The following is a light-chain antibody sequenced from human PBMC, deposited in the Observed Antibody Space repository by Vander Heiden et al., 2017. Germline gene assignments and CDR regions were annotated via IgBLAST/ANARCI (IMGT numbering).Light chain of an antibody. J-gene: IGKJ2*01. V-gene: IGKV1-13*02. CDR3: QQYNTYPLT. Sequence: AIQLTQSPSSLSASVGDRVSITCRASQGLAGALAWYQQKPGKPPKLLIYHASSLERGVPSRFSGSGSAIDFTLTSSSLQPEDFATYYCQQYNTYPLTFGQGTRLEI. CDR1: QGLAGA. CDR2: HAS.